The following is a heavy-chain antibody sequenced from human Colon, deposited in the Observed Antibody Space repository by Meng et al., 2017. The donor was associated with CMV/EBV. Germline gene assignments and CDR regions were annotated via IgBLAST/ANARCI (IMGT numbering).Heavy chain of an antibody. Sequence: ASVKVSCKSSGFTFTGYYMHWLRQAPGQGLEWMGWIKLDNGRTEYAQKFQGRVTLTRDTSINTAYMELNMLRHDDTAVYYCARDPGCDDPSCYGIGWDLWGQGTLVTVSS. CDR2: IKLDNGRT. D-gene: IGHD2-2*01. V-gene: IGHV1-2*02. CDR3: ARDPGCDDPSCYGIGWDL. CDR1: GFTFTGYY. J-gene: IGHJ5*02.